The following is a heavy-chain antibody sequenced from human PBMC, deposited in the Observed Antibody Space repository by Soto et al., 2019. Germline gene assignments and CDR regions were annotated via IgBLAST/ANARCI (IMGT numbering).Heavy chain of an antibody. CDR3: ARGNYGPDY. V-gene: IGHV3-74*03. D-gene: IGHD3-10*01. Sequence: EVQLVESGGGLVQPGGSRRLSCAASGFTFRTSWMYWVRQPPGKGLVWVSRINDDGSTTTYADSVKGRFTISRDNAKNTLFMQMDSLRAEDMGVYYCARGNYGPDYWGQGTLVTVSS. CDR1: GFTFRTSW. J-gene: IGHJ4*02. CDR2: INDDGSTT.